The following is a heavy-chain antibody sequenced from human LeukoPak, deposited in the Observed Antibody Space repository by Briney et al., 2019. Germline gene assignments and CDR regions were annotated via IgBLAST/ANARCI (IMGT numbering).Heavy chain of an antibody. CDR3: TRPNGGNSKYYFDY. CDR2: VSYDGSDK. CDR1: GFTFSSYA. Sequence: GGSLRLSCAASGFTFSSYAMSWVRQAPGKGLEWVAVVSYDGSDKYYADSVEGRFSTSRDNFKNTLYLLIDSLRSEDTAIYYCTRPNGGNSKYYFDYWGQGTRVTVSS. J-gene: IGHJ4*02. D-gene: IGHD4-23*01. V-gene: IGHV3-30*04.